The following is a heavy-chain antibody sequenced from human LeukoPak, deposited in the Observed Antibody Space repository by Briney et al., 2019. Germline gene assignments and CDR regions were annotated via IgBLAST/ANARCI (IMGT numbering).Heavy chain of an antibody. V-gene: IGHV4-34*01. CDR3: ARTGVPAAIRGGDFDI. J-gene: IGHJ3*02. CDR2: INHSGST. Sequence: SETLSLTHAVYVGSFSGYYWSWVRQPPRKGLEWIGEINHSGSTNYNPSLNRRVTISVDTSKNQFSLKLSSVTAADTAVYYCARTGVPAAIRGGDFDIWGKGTIATVSS. D-gene: IGHD2-2*01. CDR1: VGSFSGYY.